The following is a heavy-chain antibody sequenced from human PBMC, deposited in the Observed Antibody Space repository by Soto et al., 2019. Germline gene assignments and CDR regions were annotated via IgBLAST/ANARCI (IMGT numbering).Heavy chain of an antibody. CDR3: ARGHTYFDY. CDR2: IWYDGSNK. J-gene: IGHJ4*02. V-gene: IGHV3-33*01. CDR1: GFTISSYG. Sequence: QVQLVESGGGVVQPGRSLRLSCAASGFTISSYGMHWVRQAPGKGLEWVAVIWYDGSNKYYADSVKGRFTISRDNSKNTLYLQMNSLRAEDTAVYYCARGHTYFDYWGQGTLVTVSS.